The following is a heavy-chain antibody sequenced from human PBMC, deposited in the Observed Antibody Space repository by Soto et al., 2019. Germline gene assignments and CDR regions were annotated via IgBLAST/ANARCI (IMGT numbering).Heavy chain of an antibody. CDR2: ISPKSGSI. V-gene: IGHV1-18*01. J-gene: IGHJ6*02. Sequence: ASVQVSGNTSGYTFTRNGISWVRQAPGQGLEWMGWISPKSGSIKYAQKFQGRVIMTTDTSTSTAYMELRSLRSDDTAVYYCVKDRDSNRWPSRDVWGPGTT. CDR3: VKDRDSNRWPSRDV. CDR1: GYTFTRNG. D-gene: IGHD3-22*01.